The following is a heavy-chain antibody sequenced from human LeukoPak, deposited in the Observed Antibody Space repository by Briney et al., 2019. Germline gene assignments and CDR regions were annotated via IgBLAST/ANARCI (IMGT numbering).Heavy chain of an antibody. D-gene: IGHD1-26*01. CDR3: ARVGGSYQTAYYFDY. J-gene: IGHJ4*02. CDR2: ISIYNGKT. CDR1: GYTFTSYG. V-gene: IGHV1-18*01. Sequence: ASVKVSCKASGYTFTSYGISWVRQAPGQGLEWMGWISIYNGKTNYAQKFQGRVTMTRDTSISTAYMELSRLRSDDTAVYYCARVGGSYQTAYYFDYWGQGTLVTVSS.